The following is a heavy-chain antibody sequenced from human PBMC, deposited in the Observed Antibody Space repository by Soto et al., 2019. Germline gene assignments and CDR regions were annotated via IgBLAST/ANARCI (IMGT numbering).Heavy chain of an antibody. CDR1: GGTFSNYA. J-gene: IGHJ6*02. V-gene: IGHV1-69*18. D-gene: IGHD3-10*01. Sequence: QVQLVQSGAEVKKPGSSVKVSCKASGGTFSNYAICWVRQAPGQGLEWMGRIIPMFGATNYSQEFQGRVKISADGPTSTAYMEMISLRSVATAVYYCARDKVQGGTNDYYSMDVLAQATSVTVSS. CDR2: IIPMFGAT. CDR3: ARDKVQGGTNDYYSMDV.